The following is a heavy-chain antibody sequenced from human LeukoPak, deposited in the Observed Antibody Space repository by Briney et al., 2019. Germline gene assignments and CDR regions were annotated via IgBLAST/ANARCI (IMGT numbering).Heavy chain of an antibody. D-gene: IGHD6-13*01. CDR2: ISSSSSYI. CDR1: GFTFSSYS. V-gene: IGHV3-21*01. Sequence: GGSLRLSCAASGFTFSSYSMNWVRQAPGKGLEWVSSISSSSSYIYYADSVKGRLTISRDNAKNSLYLQMNSLRAEDTAVYYCARAWAGYSSSWYSDYYYYYMDVWGKGTTVTVSS. J-gene: IGHJ6*03. CDR3: ARAWAGYSSSWYSDYYYYYMDV.